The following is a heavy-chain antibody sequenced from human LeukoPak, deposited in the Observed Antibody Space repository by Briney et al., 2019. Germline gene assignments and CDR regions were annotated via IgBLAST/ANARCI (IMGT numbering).Heavy chain of an antibody. D-gene: IGHD3-3*01. V-gene: IGHV4-59*08. J-gene: IGHJ4*02. Sequence: PSETLSLTCAVYGGSFSGYYWSWIRQPPGKGLEWIGYIYYSGSTNYNPSLKSRVTISVDTSKNQFSLKLSSVTAADTAVYYCARHVAGNDFWSGYLGGLDYWGQGTLVTVSS. CDR1: GGSFSGYY. CDR2: IYYSGST. CDR3: ARHVAGNDFWSGYLGGLDY.